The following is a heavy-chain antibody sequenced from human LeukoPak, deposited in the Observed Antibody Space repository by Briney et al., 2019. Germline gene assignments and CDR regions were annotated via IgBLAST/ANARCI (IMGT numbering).Heavy chain of an antibody. CDR3: ARKPYYYDSSGYYPDAFDI. V-gene: IGHV3-7*01. J-gene: IGHJ3*02. CDR2: IKQGGSEK. Sequence: GGSLRLSCAASGFTFSSYWMSWVRQAPGKGLEWVANIKQGGSEKYYVDSVKGRFTISRDNAKNSLYLQMNSLRAEDTAVYYCARKPYYYDSSGYYPDAFDIWGQGTMVIVSS. D-gene: IGHD3-22*01. CDR1: GFTFSSYW.